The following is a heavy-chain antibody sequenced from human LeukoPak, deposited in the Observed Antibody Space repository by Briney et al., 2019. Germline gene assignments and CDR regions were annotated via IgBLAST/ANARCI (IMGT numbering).Heavy chain of an antibody. Sequence: SETLSLTCTVSGGSISSSSYYWGWIRQPPGKGLEWIGSIYYSGSTYYNPSLKSRVTISVDTSKNQFSLKLSSVTAADTAVYYCARGMAYCGGDCYPEYYFDYWGQGTLVTVSS. V-gene: IGHV4-39*01. J-gene: IGHJ4*02. CDR3: ARGMAYCGGDCYPEYYFDY. CDR2: IYYSGST. D-gene: IGHD2-21*02. CDR1: GGSISSSSYY.